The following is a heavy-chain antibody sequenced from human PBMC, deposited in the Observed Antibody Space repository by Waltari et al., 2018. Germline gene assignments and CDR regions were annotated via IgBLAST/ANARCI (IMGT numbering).Heavy chain of an antibody. CDR1: EFTFSSFW. CDR3: ATGRGLPY. Sequence: EVQVVESGGGLVQPGGSLRLSCEVSEFTFSSFWMSWVRQTPGKGVEGVDNIKQDGSEKYYVDSVKGRFTVSRDNARNSLYLQMNSLRAEDTAVYYCATGRGLPYWGQGTLVTVSS. J-gene: IGHJ4*02. V-gene: IGHV3-7*01. CDR2: IKQDGSEK.